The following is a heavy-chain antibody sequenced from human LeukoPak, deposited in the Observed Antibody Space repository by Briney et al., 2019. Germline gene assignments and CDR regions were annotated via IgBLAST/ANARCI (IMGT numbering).Heavy chain of an antibody. CDR2: IYSGGST. J-gene: IGHJ3*02. CDR3: AREGGGYSYGPTDAFDI. CDR1: GFTVSSNY. Sequence: GGSLRLSCAASGFTVSSNYMSWVRQAPGKGLEWVSVIYSGGSTYYADSVKGRFTISRHNSKNTLYLQMNSLRAEDTAVYYCAREGGGYSYGPTDAFDIWGQGTMVTISS. D-gene: IGHD5-18*01. V-gene: IGHV3-53*04.